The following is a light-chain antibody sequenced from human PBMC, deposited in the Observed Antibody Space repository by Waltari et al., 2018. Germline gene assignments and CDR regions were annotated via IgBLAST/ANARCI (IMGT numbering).Light chain of an antibody. J-gene: IGKJ4*01. CDR2: KAS. CDR3: QQYNSYSLLT. CDR1: QNINKW. V-gene: IGKV1-5*03. Sequence: DIQMTQSPSTLSASVGDRFTITCRASQNINKWLAWYQHKPGKAPKLLIYKASTLESGVPSRFSGSGSGTEFTLTISSLQPDDFATYYCQQYNSYSLLTFGGGTKVEIK.